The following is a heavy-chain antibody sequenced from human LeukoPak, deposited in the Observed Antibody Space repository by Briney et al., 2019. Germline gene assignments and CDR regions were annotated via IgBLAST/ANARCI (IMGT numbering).Heavy chain of an antibody. Sequence: PGGSLRLSCAASGFTFSSYGMHWVRQAPGKGLEWVTVISYDGSHKYYADSVKGRFTISRDNSKNSLYLQMNSLRAEDTAVYHCAKDLKVTMIEGTFEIWGQGTMVTVSS. V-gene: IGHV3-30*18. CDR2: ISYDGSHK. CDR3: AKDLKVTMIEGTFEI. CDR1: GFTFSSYG. J-gene: IGHJ3*02. D-gene: IGHD3-22*01.